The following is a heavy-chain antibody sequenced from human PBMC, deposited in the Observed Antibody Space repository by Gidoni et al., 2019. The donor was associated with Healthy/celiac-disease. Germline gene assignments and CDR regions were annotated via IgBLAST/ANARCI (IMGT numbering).Heavy chain of an antibody. CDR1: GGTFSSYT. CDR3: ARRDYYDSSGYDAFDI. CDR2: IIPILGIA. D-gene: IGHD3-22*01. V-gene: IGHV1-69*02. Sequence: QVQLVQSGAEVKKPGSSVKVSCKASGGTFSSYTISWVRQAPGQGLEWMGRIIPILGIANYAQKFQGRVTITADKSTSTAYMELSSLRSEDTAVYYCARRDYYDSSGYDAFDIWGQGTMVTVSS. J-gene: IGHJ3*02.